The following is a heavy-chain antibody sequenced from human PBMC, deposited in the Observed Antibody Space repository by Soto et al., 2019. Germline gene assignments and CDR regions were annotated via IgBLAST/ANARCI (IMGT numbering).Heavy chain of an antibody. Sequence: GGSLRLSCAASGFTVSSNYMSWVRQAPGKGLEWVSVIYSGGSTYYADSVKGRFTISRDNSKNTLYLQMNSLRAEDTAVYYCARDRGYCTNGVGSPVGYMDVWGKGATVTVSS. CDR1: GFTVSSNY. V-gene: IGHV3-66*01. D-gene: IGHD2-8*01. CDR3: ARDRGYCTNGVGSPVGYMDV. J-gene: IGHJ6*03. CDR2: IYSGGST.